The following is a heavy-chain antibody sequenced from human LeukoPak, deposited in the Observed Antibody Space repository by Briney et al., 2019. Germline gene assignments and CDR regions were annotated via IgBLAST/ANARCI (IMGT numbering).Heavy chain of an antibody. D-gene: IGHD6-13*01. CDR2: ISSSSSSI. V-gene: IGHV3-48*02. CDR3: ARSGYGSRWYFFDH. J-gene: IGHJ4*02. CDR1: GFTFSSYA. Sequence: QTGGSLRLSCAASGFTFSSYAMSWVRQAPGKGLEWVSHISSSSSSIYYADSVKGRFSISRDNAKNSLYLQMNSLRDEDTAVYYCARSGYGSRWYFFDHWGQGTLVTVSS.